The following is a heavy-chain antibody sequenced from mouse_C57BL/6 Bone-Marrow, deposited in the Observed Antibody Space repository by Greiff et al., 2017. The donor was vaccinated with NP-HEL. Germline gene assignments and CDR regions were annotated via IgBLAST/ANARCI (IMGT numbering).Heavy chain of an antibody. CDR1: GFNIKNTY. V-gene: IGHV14-3*01. J-gene: IGHJ1*03. D-gene: IGHD1-1*01. Sequence: VQLQQPVAELVRPGASVKLSCTASGFNIKNTYMHWVKQRPEQGLEWIGRIDPANGNTKYAPKFQGKATITADTSSHTAYLQLSSLTSEDTAIYYCARTYYYGSSYGYFDVWGTGTTVTVSS. CDR3: ARTYYYGSSYGYFDV. CDR2: IDPANGNT.